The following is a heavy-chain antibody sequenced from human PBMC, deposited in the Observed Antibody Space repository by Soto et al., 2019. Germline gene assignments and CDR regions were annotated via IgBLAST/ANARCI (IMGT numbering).Heavy chain of an antibody. CDR2: IYYDGST. V-gene: IGHV4-39*01. CDR1: GGSINSNNYY. D-gene: IGHD2-15*01. J-gene: IGHJ4*02. CDR3: AKVVVAATRHTDFDS. Sequence: LSLTCTVAGGSINSNNYYWAWIRQPPGKGLAWIASIYYDGSTYYNPSLKSRVTISIDTSKNQFSLRLRSVTAADTAIYYCAKVVVAATRHTDFDSWGQGTLVTVSS.